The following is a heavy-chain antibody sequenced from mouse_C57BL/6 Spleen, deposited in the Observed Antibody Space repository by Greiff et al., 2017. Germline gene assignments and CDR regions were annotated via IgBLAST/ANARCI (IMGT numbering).Heavy chain of an antibody. Sequence: QVQLQQSGPGLVQPSQSLSITCTVSGFSLTSYGVHWVRQSPGKGLEWLGVIWSGGSTDYNAAFISRLSISQYNSKSQVFFKMNSLQADDTAIYYCARNYYYGSSYVYYFDYWGQGTTRTVSS. D-gene: IGHD1-1*01. CDR3: ARNYYYGSSYVYYFDY. CDR1: GFSLTSYG. V-gene: IGHV2-2*01. CDR2: IWSGGST. J-gene: IGHJ2*01.